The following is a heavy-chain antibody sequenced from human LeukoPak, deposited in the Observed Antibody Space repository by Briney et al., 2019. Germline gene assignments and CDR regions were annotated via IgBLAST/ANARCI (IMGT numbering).Heavy chain of an antibody. J-gene: IGHJ6*04. CDR1: GGSFSGYY. V-gene: IGHV4-34*01. CDR3: ARGRYGMDV. CDR2: INHSGST. Sequence: SETLSLTCAVYGGSFSGYYWSWIRQPPGKGLEWIGEINHSGSTNYNPSLKSRVTISVDTSKNQFSLKLSSVTAADTAVYYCARGRYGMDVWGKGTTVTVSP.